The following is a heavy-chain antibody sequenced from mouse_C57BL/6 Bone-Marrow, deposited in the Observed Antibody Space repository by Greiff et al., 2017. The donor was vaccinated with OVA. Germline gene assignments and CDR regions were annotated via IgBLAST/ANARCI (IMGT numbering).Heavy chain of an antibody. CDR2: IDPENGDT. J-gene: IGHJ2*01. CDR1: GFNIKDDY. CDR3: THELFDD. Sequence: VQLQQSGAELVRPGASVKLSCTASGFNIKDDYMHWVKQRPEQGLEWIGWIDPENGDTAYASKFQGKATITADTSSNTAYLQLSSLTSEDTAVDSCTHELFDDWGQGTTLTVSS. V-gene: IGHV14-4*01.